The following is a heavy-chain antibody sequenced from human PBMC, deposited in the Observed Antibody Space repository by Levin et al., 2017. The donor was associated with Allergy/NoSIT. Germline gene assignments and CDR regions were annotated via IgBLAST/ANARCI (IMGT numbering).Heavy chain of an antibody. CDR3: ARAKPVLRYFDWLPLDY. Sequence: GGSLRLSCEASGFTFSSYAMHWVRQAPGKGLEWVAVISYDGSNKYYADSVKGRFTISRDNSKNTLYLQMNSLRAEDTAVYYCARAKPVLRYFDWLPLDYWGQGTLVTVSS. V-gene: IGHV3-30-3*01. D-gene: IGHD3-9*01. CDR1: GFTFSSYA. CDR2: ISYDGSNK. J-gene: IGHJ4*02.